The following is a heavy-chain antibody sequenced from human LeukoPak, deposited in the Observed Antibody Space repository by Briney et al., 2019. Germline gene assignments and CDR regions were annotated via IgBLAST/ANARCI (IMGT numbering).Heavy chain of an antibody. CDR2: ISSSSSYI. J-gene: IGHJ4*02. Sequence: GGSLRLSCAASGFTFSSYSMNWVRRAPGKGLEWVSSISSSSSYIYYADSVKGRFTISRDNAKNSLYLQMNSLRAEDTAVCYCARVSSSGYSSVWGQGTLVTVSS. CDR3: ARVSSSGYSSV. D-gene: IGHD6-19*01. CDR1: GFTFSSYS. V-gene: IGHV3-21*01.